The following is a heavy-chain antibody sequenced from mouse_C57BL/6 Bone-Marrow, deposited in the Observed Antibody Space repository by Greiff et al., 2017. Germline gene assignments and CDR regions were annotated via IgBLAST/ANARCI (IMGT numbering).Heavy chain of an antibody. CDR2: IHPNSGST. V-gene: IGHV1-64*01. Sequence: QVQLKQPGAELVKPGASVKLSCKASGYTFTSYWMHWVKQRPGQGLEWIGMIHPNSGSTNYNEKFKSKATLTVDKSSSTDYMQLSSLTSEDSAVYYCARDHYDYDAWVAYWGKGTQV. J-gene: IGHJ3*01. CDR1: GYTFTSYW. D-gene: IGHD2-4*01. CDR3: ARDHYDYDAWVAY.